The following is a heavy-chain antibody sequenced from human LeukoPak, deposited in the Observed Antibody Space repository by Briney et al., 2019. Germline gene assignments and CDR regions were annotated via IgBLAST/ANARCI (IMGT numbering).Heavy chain of an antibody. V-gene: IGHV3-48*03. D-gene: IGHD6-13*01. Sequence: GGSLRLSCAASGFTFSSYEMNWVRQAPGKGLEWVSYISSSGSTIYYADSVKGRFTISRDNAKNSLYLQMNSLRAEDTAVYYCARDAQSSSWYWFDPRGQGTLVTVSS. CDR3: ARDAQSSSWYWFDP. J-gene: IGHJ5*02. CDR2: ISSSGSTI. CDR1: GFTFSSYE.